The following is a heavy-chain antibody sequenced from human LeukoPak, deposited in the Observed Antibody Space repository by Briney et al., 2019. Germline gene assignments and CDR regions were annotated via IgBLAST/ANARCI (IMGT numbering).Heavy chain of an antibody. J-gene: IGHJ4*02. D-gene: IGHD3-10*01. CDR1: GGSTSSGDYY. CDR2: MNNRGTS. V-gene: IGHV4-31*03. CDR3: TRIPAHYYGSGSYYGYFDS. Sequence: SETLSLTCTVSGGSTSSGDYYWNWIRQHPGKGLEWIGYMNNRGTSNYNPSLRSRVTISVDTSNNQFSLRLSSVTAADTAVYYCTRIPAHYYGSGSYYGYFDSWGQGTLVTVSS.